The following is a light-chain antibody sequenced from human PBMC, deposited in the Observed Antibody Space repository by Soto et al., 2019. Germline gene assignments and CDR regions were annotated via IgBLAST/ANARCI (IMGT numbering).Light chain of an antibody. V-gene: IGKV3-20*01. CDR1: QSVGSRH. Sequence: EIVLTQSPGTLSLSPGERATLSCRASQSVGSRHVAWYTQKPGQAPRLRIYGASSRDTVIPDRGSGSGSGTDVTRTISRLETEDCAVYDCQQYGSAPWTFGQGTKVDIK. CDR2: GAS. CDR3: QQYGSAPWT. J-gene: IGKJ1*01.